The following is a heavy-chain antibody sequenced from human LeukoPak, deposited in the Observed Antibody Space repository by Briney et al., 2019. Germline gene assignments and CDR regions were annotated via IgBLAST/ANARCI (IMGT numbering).Heavy chain of an antibody. J-gene: IGHJ4*02. CDR2: ISGGGSST. D-gene: IGHD3-22*01. V-gene: IGHV3-23*01. CDR3: ARAPDSSGYYYISDY. Sequence: GGSLRLSCAASGFTFSSYAMSWVRQAPGKGLEWVSGISGGGSSTYYADSVKGRFTISRDNSKNTLYLQMNSLRAEDTAVYYCARAPDSSGYYYISDYWGQGTLVTVSS. CDR1: GFTFSSYA.